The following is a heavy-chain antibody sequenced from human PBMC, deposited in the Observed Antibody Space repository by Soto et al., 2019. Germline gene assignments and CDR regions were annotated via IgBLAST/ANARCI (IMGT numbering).Heavy chain of an antibody. V-gene: IGHV3-9*01. CDR3: AKDGGAFWSGYPQQNSYYYYYMDV. CDR2: ISWNSGSI. J-gene: IGHJ6*03. Sequence: EVQLVESGGGLVQPGRSLRLSCAASGFTFDDYAMHWVRQAPGKGLEWVSGISWNSGSIGYADSVKGRFTISRDNAKNSLYLQMNSLRAEDTALYYCAKDGGAFWSGYPQQNSYYYYYMDVWGKGTTVTVSS. D-gene: IGHD3-3*01. CDR1: GFTFDDYA.